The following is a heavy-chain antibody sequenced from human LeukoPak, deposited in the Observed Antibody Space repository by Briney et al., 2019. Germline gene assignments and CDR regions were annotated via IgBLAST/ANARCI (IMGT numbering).Heavy chain of an antibody. V-gene: IGHV3-48*01. D-gene: IGHD2-2*01. CDR3: ANMGLGCCSSTSCYQSSNWFDP. J-gene: IGHJ5*02. CDR1: GFTLSDYN. CDR2: ITRTSNTI. Sequence: GGSLRLSCVTSGFTLSDYNMNWVRQAPGKGLEWVSYITRTSNTIYYGDSVKGRFTVSRDNTKNSVYLRMNSLRAEDTAVYYCANMGLGCCSSTSCYQSSNWFDPWGQGTLVTVSS.